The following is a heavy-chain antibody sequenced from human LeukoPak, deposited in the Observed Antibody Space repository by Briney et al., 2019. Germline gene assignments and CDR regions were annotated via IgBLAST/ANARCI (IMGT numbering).Heavy chain of an antibody. CDR1: GGSFSGYY. D-gene: IGHD6-19*01. Sequence: SETLSLTCAVYGGSFSGYYWSWIRQPPGKGLEWIGEINHSGSTNYNPSLKSRVTISVDTSKNQFSLKLSSVTAADTAVYYCTRSIAVAGTLISPPYWYFDLWGRGTLVTVSS. J-gene: IGHJ2*01. CDR2: INHSGST. V-gene: IGHV4-34*01. CDR3: TRSIAVAGTLISPPYWYFDL.